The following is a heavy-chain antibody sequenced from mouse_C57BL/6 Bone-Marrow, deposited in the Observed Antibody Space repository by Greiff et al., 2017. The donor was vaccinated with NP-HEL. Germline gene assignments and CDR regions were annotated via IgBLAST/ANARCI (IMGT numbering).Heavy chain of an antibody. J-gene: IGHJ1*03. V-gene: IGHV7-3*01. CDR2: IRNTANGYTP. CDR3: ARDMSYDDDVRWYFDV. CDR1: GFTFTDYY. D-gene: IGHD2-4*01. Sequence: EVKLVESGGGLVQPGGSLSLSCAASGFTFTDYYMSWVRQPPGKALEWLGFIRNTANGYTPEYSASVKGRFTFSRDNSKSILYLQMKALRAEDSDTYYSARDMSYDDDVRWYFDVWGTGTTVTVAS.